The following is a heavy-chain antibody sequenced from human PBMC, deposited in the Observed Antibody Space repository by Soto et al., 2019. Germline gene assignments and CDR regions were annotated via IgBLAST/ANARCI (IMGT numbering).Heavy chain of an antibody. Sequence: VGSLRLSCAASGFTVSSNYMSWVRQAPGKGLEWVSVIYSGGSTYYADSVKGRFTISRDNSKNTLYLQMNSLRAEDTAVYYCAREKYSSGHDYWGQGTLVTVSS. V-gene: IGHV3-53*01. CDR3: AREKYSSGHDY. J-gene: IGHJ4*02. CDR2: IYSGGST. D-gene: IGHD6-19*01. CDR1: GFTVSSNY.